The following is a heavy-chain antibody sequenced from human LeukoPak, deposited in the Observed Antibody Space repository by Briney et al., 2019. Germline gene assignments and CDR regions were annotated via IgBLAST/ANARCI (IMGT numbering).Heavy chain of an antibody. CDR1: GYTFTGYY. J-gene: IGHJ4*02. D-gene: IGHD6-6*01. CDR3: ARDLWSIAARLGDY. Sequence: ASVKVSCKASGYTFTGYYMHWVRQAPGQGLEWMGWINPNSGGTNYAQKFQGRVTMTRDTSISTAYMELSRLRSDDTAVYYCARDLWSIAARLGDYWGQGTLVTVSS. V-gene: IGHV1-2*02. CDR2: INPNSGGT.